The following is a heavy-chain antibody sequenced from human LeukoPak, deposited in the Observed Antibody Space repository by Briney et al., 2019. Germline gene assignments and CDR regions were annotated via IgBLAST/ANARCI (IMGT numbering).Heavy chain of an antibody. CDR2: INWNGGST. CDR3: ARDREGYCSSTSCQYFDY. Sequence: PGGSLRLSCAASRFTFDDYGMSWVRQAPGKGLEWVSGINWNGGSTGYADSVKGRFTISRDNAKNSLYLQMNSLRAEDTALYYCARDREGYCSSTSCQYFDYWGQGTLVTVSS. D-gene: IGHD2-2*01. CDR1: RFTFDDYG. J-gene: IGHJ4*02. V-gene: IGHV3-20*04.